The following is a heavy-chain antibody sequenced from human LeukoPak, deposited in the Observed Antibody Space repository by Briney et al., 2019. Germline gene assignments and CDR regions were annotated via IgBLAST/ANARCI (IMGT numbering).Heavy chain of an antibody. V-gene: IGHV3-48*01. CDR1: GFTFSSYS. D-gene: IGHD3-3*01. CDR2: ISSSSSTI. J-gene: IGHJ4*02. Sequence: GGSLRLSCAASGFTFSSYSMNWVRQAPGKGLEWVSYISSSSSTIYYADSVKGRFTISRDNAKNSLYLQMNSLRAEDTAVYYCARDLTQRITIFGVVTQRDYWGQGTLVTVSS. CDR3: ARDLTQRITIFGVVTQRDY.